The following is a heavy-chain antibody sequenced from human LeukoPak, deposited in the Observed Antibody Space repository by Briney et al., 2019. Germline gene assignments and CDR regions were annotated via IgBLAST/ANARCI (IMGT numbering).Heavy chain of an antibody. J-gene: IGHJ3*02. V-gene: IGHV3-7*01. CDR2: IKEDGSEK. Sequence: GGSLRLSCAASGFTFRDYWMSWVRQAPGKGLEWVANIKEDGSEKHYVDSVKGRFTISRDNAKNSLYLQSLYLQMNSLRAEDTAVYYCARETYSYGSHAFDIWGQGTMVTVSS. D-gene: IGHD5-18*01. CDR3: ARETYSYGSHAFDI. CDR1: GFTFRDYW.